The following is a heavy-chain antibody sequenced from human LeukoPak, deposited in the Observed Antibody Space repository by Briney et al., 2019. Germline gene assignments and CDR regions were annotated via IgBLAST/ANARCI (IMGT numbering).Heavy chain of an antibody. CDR2: ISYDGSNK. D-gene: IGHD3-3*01. J-gene: IGHJ6*02. CDR1: GFTFSSYA. Sequence: PGGSLRLSCAASGFTFSSYAMHWVRQAPGKGLEWVAVISYDGSNKYYADSVKGRFTISRDNSKSTLYLQMNSLRAEDTAVYYCARADFWSGPTSLYYGMDVWGQGTTVTVSS. CDR3: ARADFWSGPTSLYYGMDV. V-gene: IGHV3-30-3*01.